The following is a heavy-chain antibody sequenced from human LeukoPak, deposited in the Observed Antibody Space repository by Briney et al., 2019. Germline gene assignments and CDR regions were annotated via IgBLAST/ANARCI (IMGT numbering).Heavy chain of an antibody. CDR2: INHSGST. Sequence: TSETLSLTCTVSGGSISGYYWSWIRQPPGKGLEWIGEINHSGSTNYNPSLKSRVTISVDTSKNQFSLKLSSVTAADTAVYYCAAGGNSTLGNFDYWGQGTLVTVSS. CDR1: GGSISGYY. D-gene: IGHD4-23*01. J-gene: IGHJ4*02. V-gene: IGHV4-34*01. CDR3: AAGGNSTLGNFDY.